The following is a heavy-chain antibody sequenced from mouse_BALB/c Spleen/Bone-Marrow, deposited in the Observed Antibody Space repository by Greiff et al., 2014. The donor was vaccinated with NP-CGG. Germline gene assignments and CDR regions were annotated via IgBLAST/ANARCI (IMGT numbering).Heavy chain of an antibody. CDR2: ISYGGSYI. CDR3: ARDRGVQGYAMDY. Sequence: EVQLVESGGGLVKPGGPLKLSCAASGFTFSDFYMYWVRQTPEKRLEWVATISYGGSYIYYPDSVKGRFTISRDDAKNNLYLQMSSLKSEDTAMYYCARDRGVQGYAMDYWGQGTSVTVPS. J-gene: IGHJ4*01. D-gene: IGHD2-14*01. V-gene: IGHV5-4*02. CDR1: GFTFSDFY.